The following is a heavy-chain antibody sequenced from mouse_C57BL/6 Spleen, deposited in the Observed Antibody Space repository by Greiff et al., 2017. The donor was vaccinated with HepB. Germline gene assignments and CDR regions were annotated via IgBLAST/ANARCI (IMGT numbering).Heavy chain of an antibody. CDR2: IDPNSGGT. Sequence: QVQLQQPGAELVKPGASVKLSCKASGYTFTSYWMHWVKQRPGRGLEWIGRIDPNSGGTKYNEKFKSKATLTVDKPSSTAYMQLSSLTSEDSAVYYSARTLITTEVPHWYFDVWGTGTTVTVSS. D-gene: IGHD1-1*01. CDR3: ARTLITTEVPHWYFDV. J-gene: IGHJ1*03. V-gene: IGHV1-72*01. CDR1: GYTFTSYW.